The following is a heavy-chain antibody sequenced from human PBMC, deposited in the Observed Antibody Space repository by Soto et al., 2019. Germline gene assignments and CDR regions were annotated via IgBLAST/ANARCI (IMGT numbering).Heavy chain of an antibody. CDR2: ISPYYNTL. J-gene: IGHJ4*02. D-gene: IGHD6-13*01. CDR1: EGTFNSYA. V-gene: IGHV1-69*01. Sequence: QAQVVQSGAEVRTPGSSVKLSCKASEGTFNSYAIAWVRQAPGQGLEWMGGISPYYNTLNYAQKFQDRVTTTAHDSTNTVHMERRSLRSDDTAVNFCASGASRWYPYFFDSWAQGTLVTGSS. CDR3: ASGASRWYPYFFDS.